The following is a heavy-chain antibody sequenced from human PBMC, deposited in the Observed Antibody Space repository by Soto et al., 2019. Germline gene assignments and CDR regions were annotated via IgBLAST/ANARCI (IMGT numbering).Heavy chain of an antibody. CDR3: ARDRGHCSNGVCYFDALAI. J-gene: IGHJ3*02. D-gene: IGHD2-8*01. CDR1: GFTFSDYY. V-gene: IGHV3-11*01. Sequence: GGSLRLSCAASGFTFSDYYMSWIRQAPGKGLEWVSYISSSDSTIYYADSVKGRFTISRDNAKNSLYLQMNSLRAEDTAVYYCARDRGHCSNGVCYFDALAIWGQGTLVTVSS. CDR2: ISSSDSTI.